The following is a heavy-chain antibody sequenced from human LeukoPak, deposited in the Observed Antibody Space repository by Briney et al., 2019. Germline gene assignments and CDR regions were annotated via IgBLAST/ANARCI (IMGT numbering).Heavy chain of an antibody. D-gene: IGHD3-22*01. CDR3: AKSLNYYDSSGYSFWNY. CDR1: GFTFSNYA. J-gene: IGHJ4*02. Sequence: GGSLRLACAASGFTFSNYAMRWVRQAPGKGLEWVSAISGSGGSTYYAASVKGRFTISRDNSKNTLYPQMNSLRAEDTAVYYCAKSLNYYDSSGYSFWNYWGQGTLVTVSS. V-gene: IGHV3-23*01. CDR2: ISGSGGST.